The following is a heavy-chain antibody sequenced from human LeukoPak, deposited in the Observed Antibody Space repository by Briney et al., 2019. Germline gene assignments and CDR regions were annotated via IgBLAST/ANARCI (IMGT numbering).Heavy chain of an antibody. V-gene: IGHV4-38-2*02. Sequence: SETLSLTCIVSGYSISSGYYWGWIRQPPGKGLEWIGSIYHRGRTNYNPSLKNRVTISVDTSKQQFSLKLTSVTAAETSVYERASGLYDSSGYSYFWGQGALVTVSS. J-gene: IGHJ4*02. CDR3: ASGLYDSSGYSYF. D-gene: IGHD3-22*01. CDR2: IYHRGRT. CDR1: GYSISSGYY.